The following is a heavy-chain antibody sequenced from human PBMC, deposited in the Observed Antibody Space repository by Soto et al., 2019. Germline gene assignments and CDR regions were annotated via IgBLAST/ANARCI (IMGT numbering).Heavy chain of an antibody. D-gene: IGHD3-10*01. CDR2: INPNSGGT. CDR1: GYTFTGYY. CDR3: ARGECTGVRAGISPAVPCDCCMDA. V-gene: IGHV1-2*04. J-gene: IGHJ6*01. Sequence: ASVKVSCKASGYTFTGYYMHWVRQAPGQGLEWMGWINPNSGGTNYAQKFQGWVTMTRDTSISTAYMELSRLRSDDTAVYYCARGECTGVRAGISPAVPCDCCMDAWGQGTTVTV.